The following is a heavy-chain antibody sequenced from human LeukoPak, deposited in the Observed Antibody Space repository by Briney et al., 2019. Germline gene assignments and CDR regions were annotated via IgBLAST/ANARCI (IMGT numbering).Heavy chain of an antibody. V-gene: IGHV4-34*01. D-gene: IGHD3-22*01. CDR2: INHRRST. CDR1: GGSFSGYY. J-gene: IGHJ5*02. Sequence: SETLSLTCAVYGGSFSGYYWSWIRQPPGKGLEWIGEINHRRSTNYNPSLKSRVTMSVDTSKNQFSLKLSSVTAADTAVYYCARSGDSSGRNWFDPWGQGTLVTVSS. CDR3: ARSGDSSGRNWFDP.